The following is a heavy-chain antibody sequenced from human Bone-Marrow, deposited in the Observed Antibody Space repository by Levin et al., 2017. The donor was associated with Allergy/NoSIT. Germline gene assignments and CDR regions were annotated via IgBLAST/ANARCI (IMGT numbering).Heavy chain of an antibody. Sequence: PGGSLRLSCEASGFTLRSFGMHWVRQSPGRGLEWVALISDDGNNKKYAESVKGRVTISRDNSKNTLYLQMNSLRPEDTAVYYCAKGGGYCSAYSCYGDWLDPWGQGTLVTVSS. J-gene: IGHJ5*02. CDR3: AKGGGYCSAYSCYGDWLDP. D-gene: IGHD2-15*01. V-gene: IGHV3-30*18. CDR1: GFTLRSFG. CDR2: ISDDGNNK.